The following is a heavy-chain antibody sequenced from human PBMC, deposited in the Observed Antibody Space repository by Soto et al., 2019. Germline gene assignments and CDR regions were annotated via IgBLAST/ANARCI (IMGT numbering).Heavy chain of an antibody. CDR1: GFTFSGYA. CDR3: ARRTSYGSGSYMYYYYGLDV. D-gene: IGHD3-10*01. J-gene: IGHJ6*02. Sequence: GALRLSCAASGFTFSGYAMTWVRQAPGKGLEWVSGISGSGANIYYADSVKGRFTISRDNSKNTLYLQMNSLRAEDTAVYSCARRTSYGSGSYMYYYYGLDVWGQGTTVTV. V-gene: IGHV3-23*01. CDR2: ISGSGANI.